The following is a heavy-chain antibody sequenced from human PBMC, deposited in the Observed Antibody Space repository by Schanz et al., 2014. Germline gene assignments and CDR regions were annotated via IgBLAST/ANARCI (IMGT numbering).Heavy chain of an antibody. CDR1: GFTFSTYW. Sequence: EVHLVESGGGLVQRGGSLRLSCAASGFTFSTYWMSWVRQAPGKGLEWISYISSTSSSKDYADSVKGRFSISRDNAKNSLYLQTNSLRDEDTAVYYCAKDGEIWSGYPEYFDSWGQGTLVTVSS. D-gene: IGHD3-3*01. CDR2: ISSTSSSK. V-gene: IGHV3-48*02. CDR3: AKDGEIWSGYPEYFDS. J-gene: IGHJ4*02.